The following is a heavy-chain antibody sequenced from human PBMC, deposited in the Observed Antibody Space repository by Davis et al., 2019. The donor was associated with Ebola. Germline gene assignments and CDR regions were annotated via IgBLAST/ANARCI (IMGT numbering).Heavy chain of an antibody. CDR1: GFTFSIYG. CDR2: IWYDGSNK. CDR3: ARVDSSGSPDY. Sequence: GESLKISCAASGFTFSIYGMHWVRQAPGKGLEWVAVIWYDGSNKYYADSVKGRFTISRDNSKNTLYLQMNSLRAEDTAVYYCARVDSSGSPDYWGQGTLVTVSS. D-gene: IGHD3-22*01. J-gene: IGHJ4*02. V-gene: IGHV3-33*01.